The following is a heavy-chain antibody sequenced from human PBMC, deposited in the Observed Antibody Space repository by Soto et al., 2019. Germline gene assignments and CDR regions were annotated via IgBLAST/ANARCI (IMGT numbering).Heavy chain of an antibody. CDR1: GFPSSTYGFSTYA. CDR2: ITGSGGHS. Sequence: EVQLLQSGGGLVQPGGSLRLSCLASGFPSSTYGFSTYAMTWVRQPPGKGLEWVSVITGSGGHSYYADSVKGRFTISRDNSRNTLFLQMDSLRADDTAVYFCAKVTSSEFLLSFDDWGHGTLVTVSS. V-gene: IGHV3-23*01. D-gene: IGHD3-10*01. CDR3: AKVTSSEFLLSFDD. J-gene: IGHJ4*01.